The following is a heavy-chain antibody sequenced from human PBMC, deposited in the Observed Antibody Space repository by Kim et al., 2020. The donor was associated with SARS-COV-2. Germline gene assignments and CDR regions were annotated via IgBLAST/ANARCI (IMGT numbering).Heavy chain of an antibody. CDR3: ATAHYDILTGYAFDI. V-gene: IGHV1-24*01. J-gene: IGHJ3*02. Sequence: QKFQGRVTMTEETSTDTAYMELSSLRSEDTAVYYCATAHYDILTGYAFDIWGQGTMVTVSS. D-gene: IGHD3-9*01.